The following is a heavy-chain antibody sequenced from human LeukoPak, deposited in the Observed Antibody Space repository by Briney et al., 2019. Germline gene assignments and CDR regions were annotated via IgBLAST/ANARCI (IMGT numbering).Heavy chain of an antibody. CDR3: ARHPFATPFDY. V-gene: IGHV4-4*07. CDR1: GNSISSYY. D-gene: IGHD2-15*01. Sequence: SETLSLTCTVSGNSISSYYWSWIRQPAGKGLEWIGRIYTSGSTNYNPSLKSRVTMSVDTSKNQFSLNLSSVTAADTAVYYCARHPFATPFDYWGRGTLLAVSS. J-gene: IGHJ4*02. CDR2: IYTSGST.